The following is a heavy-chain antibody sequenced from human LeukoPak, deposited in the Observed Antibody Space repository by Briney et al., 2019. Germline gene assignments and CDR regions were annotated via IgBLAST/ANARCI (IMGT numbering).Heavy chain of an antibody. Sequence: GGSLRLSCAASGFTFSNYAMNWVRQAPGRGLEWVSAISGSGGSTYYADSVKGRFTISRDNSKNTLYLQMNSLRAEDTAVYYCAKDLAGSGSYSFGYWGQGTLVTVSS. CDR3: AKDLAGSGSYSFGY. V-gene: IGHV3-23*01. CDR2: ISGSGGST. J-gene: IGHJ4*02. CDR1: GFTFSNYA. D-gene: IGHD1-26*01.